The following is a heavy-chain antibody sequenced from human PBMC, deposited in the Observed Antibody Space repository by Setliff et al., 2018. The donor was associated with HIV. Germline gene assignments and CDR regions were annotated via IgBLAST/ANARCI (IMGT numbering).Heavy chain of an antibody. J-gene: IGHJ4*02. D-gene: IGHD1-26*01. CDR1: GFTFSRYW. V-gene: IGHV3-7*01. CDR2: IKQDGSEI. Sequence: PGGSLRLSCAASGFTFSRYWMTWVRQAPGKGLEWVANIKQDGSEIYYVDSVKGRFTISRDNAKNSLYLQMNSLRAEDTAVYYCAREWRETLHWEAAFDYWGQGTLVTVSS. CDR3: AREWRETLHWEAAFDY.